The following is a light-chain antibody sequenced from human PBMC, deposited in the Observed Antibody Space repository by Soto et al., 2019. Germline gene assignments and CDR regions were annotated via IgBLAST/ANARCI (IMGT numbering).Light chain of an antibody. V-gene: IGKV3-20*01. CDR3: QQYGSSPPWT. CDR1: QSVSSSY. Sequence: EIVLTQSSGTLSLSPGDRATLSCRASQSVSSSYLAWYQQNPGQAPRLLIYGASSRATGIPDRFSGIGSGTDFTLTISRLEPEDFAVYYCQQYGSSPPWTFGQGTKVEIK. J-gene: IGKJ1*01. CDR2: GAS.